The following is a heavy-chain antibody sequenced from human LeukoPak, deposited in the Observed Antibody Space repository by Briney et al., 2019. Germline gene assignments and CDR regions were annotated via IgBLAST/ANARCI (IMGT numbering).Heavy chain of an antibody. Sequence: GGSLRLSCAVSGFTVSGNYVSWVRQAPGKGLEWVSVLYKGGNTYYADSVQGRFTVSRDNSKNTLYLQMNSLRAEDTAVYYCARYDGGSGPFDYWGQGIRVTVSS. CDR3: ARYDGGSGPFDY. V-gene: IGHV3-53*01. J-gene: IGHJ4*02. CDR2: LYKGGNT. CDR1: GFTVSGNY. D-gene: IGHD3-10*01.